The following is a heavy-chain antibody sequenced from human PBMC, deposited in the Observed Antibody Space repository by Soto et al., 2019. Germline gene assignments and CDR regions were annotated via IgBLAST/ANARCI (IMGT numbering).Heavy chain of an antibody. D-gene: IGHD3-3*01. CDR3: AREQPRTTIFGVSYGFDY. CDR2: TRNKANSYTT. V-gene: IGHV3-72*01. CDR1: GFTFSDHY. Sequence: EVQLVESGGGLVQPGGSLRLSCAASGFTFSDHYMDWVRQAPGKGLEWVGRTRNKANSYTTEYAASVKGRFTISRDDSKNSLYLQMNSLKTEDTAVYYCAREQPRTTIFGVSYGFDYWGQGTLVTVSS. J-gene: IGHJ4*02.